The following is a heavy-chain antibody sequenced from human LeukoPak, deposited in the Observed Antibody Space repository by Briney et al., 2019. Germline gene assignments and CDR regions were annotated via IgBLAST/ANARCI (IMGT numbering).Heavy chain of an antibody. CDR3: ARGRLPTVVSPFDY. V-gene: IGHV4-61*02. J-gene: IGHJ4*02. D-gene: IGHD4-23*01. CDR2: IYTRGSA. Sequence: SETLSLTCTVSGGSISSGSYYWSWIRQPAGKGLEWIGRIYTRGSANYNPSLKSRVTISVDTSKNQFSLKLSSVTAADTAVYYCARGRLPTVVSPFDYWGQGTLVTVSS. CDR1: GGSISSGSYY.